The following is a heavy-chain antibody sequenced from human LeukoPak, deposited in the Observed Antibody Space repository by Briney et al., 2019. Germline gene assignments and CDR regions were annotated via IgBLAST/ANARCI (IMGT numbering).Heavy chain of an antibody. CDR2: IYPGDSHT. D-gene: IGHD2-2*02. J-gene: IGHJ5*02. V-gene: IGHV5-51*01. CDR1: GYSFPNYW. Sequence: PGESLKISCKGSGYSFPNYWIGWVRQMPGKGLEWMGIIYPGDSHTRYGPSFQDQVTISVDKSISTAYLQWSSLKASDTAMYYCARGPYAYTSSATLGSYNWFDPWGQGSLVTVSS. CDR3: ARGPYAYTSSATLGSYNWFDP.